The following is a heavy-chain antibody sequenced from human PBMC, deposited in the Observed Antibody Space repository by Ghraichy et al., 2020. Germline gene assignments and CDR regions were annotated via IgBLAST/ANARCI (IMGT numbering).Heavy chain of an antibody. J-gene: IGHJ2*01. V-gene: IGHV4-59*08. CDR3: ARYSNSDWYFDL. CDR1: GGSINSYY. Sequence: SETLSPTCTVSGGSINSYYWSWIRQPPGKGLEWIGYIYYRGSTNYNPALKSRVTISVDTSKNQFSLNLSSVTAADTAVYYCARYSNSDWYFDLWGRGTLVTVSS. D-gene: IGHD6-6*01. CDR2: IYYRGST.